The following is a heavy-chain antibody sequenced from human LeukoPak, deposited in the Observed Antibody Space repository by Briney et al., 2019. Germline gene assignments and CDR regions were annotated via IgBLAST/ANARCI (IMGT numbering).Heavy chain of an antibody. V-gene: IGHV3-66*01. Sequence: PGGSLRLSCAASGFTVISNQMSWVRQAPGKGLEWVAVIYSGGSKYSPDSVKGRFTISRDNSENKLYLQMNSLRAEDTAVYYCARGPYYYDSSGYYVGVHFDYWGQGTLVTVSS. D-gene: IGHD3-22*01. CDR2: IYSGGSK. J-gene: IGHJ4*02. CDR3: ARGPYYYDSSGYYVGVHFDY. CDR1: GFTVISNQ.